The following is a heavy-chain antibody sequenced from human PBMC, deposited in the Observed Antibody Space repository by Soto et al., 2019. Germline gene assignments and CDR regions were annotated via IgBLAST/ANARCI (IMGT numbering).Heavy chain of an antibody. V-gene: IGHV3-48*02. J-gene: IGHJ5*02. CDR3: ARGDRFRGSGDRCFSDGLFLS. CDR1: GFTFGIYS. CDR2: INGSSSTM. D-gene: IGHD2-15*01. Sequence: EVQLVESGGGLVQRGGSLRLSCAASGFTFGIYSMNWVRQAPGKGLEWISYINGSSSTMYYADSVKGRFIISRDNADNSLYLQMNSLRDADMAVYYCARGDRFRGSGDRCFSDGLFLSWGQGTLVTVSS.